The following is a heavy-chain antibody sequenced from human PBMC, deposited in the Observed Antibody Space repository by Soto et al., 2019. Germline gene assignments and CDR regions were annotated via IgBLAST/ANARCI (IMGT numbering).Heavy chain of an antibody. CDR1: GFGFTNYG. D-gene: IGHD3-3*01. J-gene: IGHJ4*02. V-gene: IGHV3-30*03. Sequence: QVQLVESGGGVVQPGRSLRLSCAASGFGFTNYGMNWVRQVPGKGLEWVATISFDGSKKFYADSVKGRFSVSRDNSKNMLFLEISSLRGEDTALCYCATWRTDMEWLADYWGQGTLVTVSS. CDR3: ATWRTDMEWLADY. CDR2: ISFDGSKK.